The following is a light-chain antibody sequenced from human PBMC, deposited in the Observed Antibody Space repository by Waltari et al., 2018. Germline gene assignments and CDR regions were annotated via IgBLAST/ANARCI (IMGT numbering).Light chain of an antibody. CDR3: ASWDNSLNVVV. CDR2: SNN. Sequence: QSVLTQPPSASGTPGQRVTISCSGSSSNIGTETLTWYQQLPGTAPTLLIYSNNQRPSGVPDRFSGSKSGTSASLAISGRQPEDEADYYCASWDNSLNVVVFGGGTKLTVL. V-gene: IGLV1-44*01. CDR1: SSNIGTET. J-gene: IGLJ2*01.